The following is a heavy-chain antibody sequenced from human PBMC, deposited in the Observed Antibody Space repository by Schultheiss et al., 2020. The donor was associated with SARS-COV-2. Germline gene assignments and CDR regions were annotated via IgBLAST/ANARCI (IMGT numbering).Heavy chain of an antibody. Sequence: GGSLRLSCAASGFTFSSYSMNWVRQAPGKGLEWVSLISGSGDSTYYADSVKGRFTISRDNAKNSLYLQMNSLRADDTAVYYCVRDHRWSFDFWGQGILVTVSS. J-gene: IGHJ4*02. D-gene: IGHD6-13*01. CDR2: ISGSGDST. CDR1: GFTFSSYS. CDR3: VRDHRWSFDF. V-gene: IGHV3-21*01.